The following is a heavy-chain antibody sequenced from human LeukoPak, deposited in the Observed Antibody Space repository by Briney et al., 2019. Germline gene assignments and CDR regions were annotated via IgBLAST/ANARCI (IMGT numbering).Heavy chain of an antibody. CDR1: GYTFTSNY. CDR2: IYPNSGGT. V-gene: IGHV1-2*02. J-gene: IGHJ6*03. CDR3: AREPYGSGSFRTDYYYMDV. Sequence: ASVKVSCKAFGYTFTSNYMHWVRQAPGQGLEWMGWIYPNSGGTNYAQKLQGRVTMTRDTSISTAYMELSRLTSDDTAVYYCAREPYGSGSFRTDYYYMDVWGKGTTVTISS. D-gene: IGHD3-10*01.